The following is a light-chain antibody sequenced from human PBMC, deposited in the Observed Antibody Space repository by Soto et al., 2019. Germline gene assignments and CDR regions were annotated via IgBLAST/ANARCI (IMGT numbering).Light chain of an antibody. J-gene: IGLJ2*01. Sequence: QSVLTQPASVSGSPGQSITFSCTGTSSDVGNSNYVSWYQQHPGKAPKLMIYDVTNRPSGVSNRFSGSKSGNTASLTISGLQVEDEADYYCSSFTSSSLVVFGGGTKLTVL. CDR3: SSFTSSSLVV. V-gene: IGLV2-14*01. CDR2: DVT. CDR1: SSDVGNSNY.